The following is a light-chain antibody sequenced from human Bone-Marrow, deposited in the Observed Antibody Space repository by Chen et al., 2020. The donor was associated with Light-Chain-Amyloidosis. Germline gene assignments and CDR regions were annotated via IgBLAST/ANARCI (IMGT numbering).Light chain of an antibody. V-gene: IGLV3-21*02. CDR3: QVWDNTRVPEAV. CDR1: NVFTKS. J-gene: IGLJ3*02. Sequence: SYVLTQSPSVSVAPGQTARILCGGDNVFTKSVHWYQQKEGQAPVLVSYDDSDRPSGIPERFSGYNSDHTATLTISRVEAVDEADYDCQVWDNTRVPEAVFGGGTKLTVL. CDR2: DDS.